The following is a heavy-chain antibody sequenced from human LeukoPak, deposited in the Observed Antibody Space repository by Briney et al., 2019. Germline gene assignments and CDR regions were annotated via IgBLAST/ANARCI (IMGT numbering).Heavy chain of an antibody. CDR3: ARDNSVGDTAWWFDP. Sequence: ASVKVSCKASGGTFSSYAISWVRQAPGQGLEWMGLINPSGSSTSYAQKFQGRLSLTRDMSTSTDYMELSSLRSEDTAVYCCARDNSVGDTAWWFDPWGQGTLVTVSS. CDR2: INPSGSST. V-gene: IGHV1-46*01. CDR1: GGTFSSYA. D-gene: IGHD1-26*01. J-gene: IGHJ5*02.